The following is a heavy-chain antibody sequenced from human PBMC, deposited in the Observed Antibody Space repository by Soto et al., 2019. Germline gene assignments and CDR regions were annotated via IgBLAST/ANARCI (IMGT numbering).Heavy chain of an antibody. J-gene: IGHJ4*02. Sequence: GGSLRLSCAASGFTLADYAMHWVRQAPGKGLEWVSGVTWNSDNIAYADSVRGRFTISRDNAKNSLYLQMNSLRPEDTALYYCAKDLRNTWGSGGPMFGFWGQGAMVTVSS. CDR3: AKDLRNTWGSGGPMFGF. V-gene: IGHV3-9*01. D-gene: IGHD3-10*01. CDR1: GFTLADYA. CDR2: VTWNSDNI.